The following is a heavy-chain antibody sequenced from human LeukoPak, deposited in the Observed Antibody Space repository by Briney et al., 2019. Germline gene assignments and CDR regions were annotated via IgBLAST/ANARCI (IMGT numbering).Heavy chain of an antibody. D-gene: IGHD3-10*01. CDR2: IWYDGSNK. CDR1: GFTFSSYG. V-gene: IGHV3-33*01. CDR3: ARSYYYGSGSYYKGYYYYGMDV. Sequence: GGSLRLSCAASGFTFSSYGMHWVRQAPGKGLEWVAVIWYDGSNKYYADSVKGRFTISRENAKNSLYLQMNSLRAGDTAVYYCARSYYYGSGSYYKGYYYYGMDVWGQGTTVTVSS. J-gene: IGHJ6*02.